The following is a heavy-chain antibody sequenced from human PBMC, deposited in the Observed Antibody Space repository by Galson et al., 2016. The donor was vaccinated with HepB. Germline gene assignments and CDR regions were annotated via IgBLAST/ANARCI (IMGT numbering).Heavy chain of an antibody. J-gene: IGHJ4*02. D-gene: IGHD3-16*01. CDR2: ISSDGTHQ. CDR1: AFNFNNYD. V-gene: IGHV3-30*03. Sequence: SLRLSCAASAFNFNNYDIHWVRQAPGKGLEWVTIISSDGTHQDYVDSVKGRFTISSDNSDETLFLQMHSLKTEDTATYYCSTWGFTLGIDHWGRGIKVTVSS. CDR3: STWGFTLGIDH.